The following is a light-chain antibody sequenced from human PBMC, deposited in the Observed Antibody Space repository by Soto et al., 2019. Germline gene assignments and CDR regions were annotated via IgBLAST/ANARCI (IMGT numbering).Light chain of an antibody. Sequence: ILMTHSPATLSLSPVERATVSFMASENISRKLAWYQQRPGQTPRLLFNGASTRATGIPARFTGSGSGTEFIPTISSLQSEDFAVYYCQQYDIWPPTFGQGTKVDIK. CDR1: ENISRK. V-gene: IGKV3-15*01. CDR3: QQYDIWPPT. J-gene: IGKJ1*01. CDR2: GAS.